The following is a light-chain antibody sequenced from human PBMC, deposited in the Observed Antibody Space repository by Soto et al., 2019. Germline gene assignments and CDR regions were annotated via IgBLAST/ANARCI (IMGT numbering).Light chain of an antibody. CDR1: QAINSA. CDR2: DAS. CDR3: QQFNSYPLI. J-gene: IGKJ4*01. Sequence: GDKVTISCRASQAINSALAWCQQRPGKAPMVLIYDASILESGVPSRFSGSGSGTDFTLTISSLQPEDFATYYCQQFNSYPLIFGVGTKVEIE. V-gene: IGKV1-13*02.